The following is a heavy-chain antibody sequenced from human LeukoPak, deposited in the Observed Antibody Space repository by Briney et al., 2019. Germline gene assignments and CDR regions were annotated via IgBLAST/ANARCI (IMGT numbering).Heavy chain of an antibody. CDR1: GGSITNTNY. CDR2: VNLQGST. V-gene: IGHV4-4*02. Sequence: SETLSLTCGVSGGSITNTNYWTWVRQPPGRGLEWIGEVNLQGSTNYNPSLMGRVAISVDTSENHVSLQLTSVTAADTAVYYCAREGGPYRPLDYSGQGTLVTVSS. CDR3: AREGGPYRPLDY. J-gene: IGHJ4*02.